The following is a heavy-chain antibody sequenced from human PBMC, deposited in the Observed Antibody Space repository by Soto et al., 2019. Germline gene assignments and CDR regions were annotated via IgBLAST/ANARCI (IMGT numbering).Heavy chain of an antibody. CDR1: GDSVSSNSAA. Sequence: SQTLSLTCAISGDSVSSNSAAWNWIRQSPSRGLEWLGRTYYRSKWYNGYAVSVKSRITINPDTSKNQFSLQLNSVTPEDTAVYYCAKAAYSSSWYKVDYWGQGTLVTVSS. CDR2: TYYRSKWYN. D-gene: IGHD6-13*01. J-gene: IGHJ4*02. CDR3: AKAAYSSSWYKVDY. V-gene: IGHV6-1*01.